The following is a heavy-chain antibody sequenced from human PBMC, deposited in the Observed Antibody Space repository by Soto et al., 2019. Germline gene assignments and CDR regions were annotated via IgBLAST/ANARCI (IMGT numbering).Heavy chain of an antibody. V-gene: IGHV2-26*01. CDR2: IFSDGAT. J-gene: IGHJ5*02. CDR1: GFSLNTAGMG. D-gene: IGHD2-2*01. CDR3: ARYISLPASADNWFDP. Sequence: QVTLKESGPLLVKPTDTLTLTCSVSGFSLNTAGMGVSWIRQHPGKALEWLGNIFSDGATSYTSSLRSTLTISRDTSKSQVVLIMTNIDPLDTATYYCARYISLPASADNWFDPWGQGTLVTVSS.